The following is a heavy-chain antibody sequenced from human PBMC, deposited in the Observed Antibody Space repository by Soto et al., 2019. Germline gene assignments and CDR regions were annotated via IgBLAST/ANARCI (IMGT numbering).Heavy chain of an antibody. CDR3: ARETSRLVGTH. CDR2: IYTSGST. V-gene: IGHV4-4*07. J-gene: IGHJ4*02. Sequence: PSETLSLTCTVSGGSISSYYWSWIRQPAGKGLGWIGRIYTSGSTNYNPSLKSRVTMSVDTSKNQFSLKLSSVTAADTAVYYCARETSRLVGTHWGQGTLVTVSS. CDR1: GGSISSYY. D-gene: IGHD1-26*01.